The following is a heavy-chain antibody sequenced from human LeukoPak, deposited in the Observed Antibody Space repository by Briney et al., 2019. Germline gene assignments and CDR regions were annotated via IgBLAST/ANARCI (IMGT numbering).Heavy chain of an antibody. Sequence: PGKSLRLSCAASGFTFSGYPIHWVRQAPGKGLEWVAVTSYDGSNKYYADSVKGRFTISRDNSKNTLYLQMNSLRAEDTAVYYCAKGDTKPIPAAIGGPDYWGQGTLVTVSS. D-gene: IGHD2-2*01. V-gene: IGHV3-30*04. CDR3: AKGDTKPIPAAIGGPDY. CDR1: GFTFSGYP. CDR2: TSYDGSNK. J-gene: IGHJ4*02.